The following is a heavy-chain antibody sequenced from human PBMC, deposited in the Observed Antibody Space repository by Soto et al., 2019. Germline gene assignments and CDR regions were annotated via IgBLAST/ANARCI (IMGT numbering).Heavy chain of an antibody. V-gene: IGHV3-30*18. J-gene: IGHJ6*02. D-gene: IGHD3-3*02. CDR1: GFSFSNYG. CDR2: ISYDGSTK. CDR3: DKDQISHFWSGFPPYYSYTMDV. Sequence: QVQLVESGGGVIQPGKSLRLSCAASGFSFSNYGMHWVRLAPGRGLEWVAVISYDGSTKYYGDSVKGRFTISRDNSINTLYLQMNRLRAADTALYYCDKDQISHFWSGFPPYYSYTMDVWGPGTTVTVSS.